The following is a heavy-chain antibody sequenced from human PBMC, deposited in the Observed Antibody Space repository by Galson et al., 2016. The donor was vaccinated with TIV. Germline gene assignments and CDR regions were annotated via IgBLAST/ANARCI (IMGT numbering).Heavy chain of an antibody. Sequence: TLSLTCSVSGASLSSGGHYWSWIRQPPGRGLEWIGYIYQSGSTDYNPPLKVRLTISRDTSKHQFSLRLTSVTAADTAIYYCVRDRVEVLTTDYFSYFMDVWGKGTTVTVSS. CDR3: VRDRVEVLTTDYFSYFMDV. CDR1: GASLSSGGHY. CDR2: IYQSGST. D-gene: IGHD1-1*01. V-gene: IGHV4-61*08. J-gene: IGHJ6*03.